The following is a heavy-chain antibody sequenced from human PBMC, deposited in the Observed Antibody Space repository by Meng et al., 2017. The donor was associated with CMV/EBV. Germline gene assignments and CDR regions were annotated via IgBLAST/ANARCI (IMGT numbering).Heavy chain of an antibody. CDR1: GYSISSSNW. CDR2: IYYRGSI. D-gene: IGHD6-13*01. Sequence: SETLSLTCAVSGYSISSSNWWGWIRQPPGKGLEWIGYIYYRGSIYYNPSLKSRVTMSVDTSKNQFSLKLNSATAVDTAVYYCARSNGYSSSWYYFDYWGQGTLVTVSS. V-gene: IGHV4-28*05. J-gene: IGHJ4*02. CDR3: ARSNGYSSSWYYFDY.